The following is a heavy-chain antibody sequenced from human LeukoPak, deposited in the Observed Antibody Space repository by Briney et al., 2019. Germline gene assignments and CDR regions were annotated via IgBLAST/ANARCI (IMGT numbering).Heavy chain of an antibody. V-gene: IGHV4-59*01. Sequence: SETLSLTCTVSGGSISSYSWSWLRQPPGKGLEWIGYIYYSGSTNYNPSLKSRVTISVDTSKNQFSLKLSSVTAADTAVYYCARDYAGATTFDSWGQGTLVTVSS. CDR1: GGSISSYS. J-gene: IGHJ4*02. CDR2: IYYSGST. D-gene: IGHD1-26*01. CDR3: ARDYAGATTFDS.